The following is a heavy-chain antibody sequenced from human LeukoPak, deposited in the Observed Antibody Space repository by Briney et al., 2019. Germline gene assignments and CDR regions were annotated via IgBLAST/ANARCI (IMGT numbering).Heavy chain of an antibody. CDR1: CGSISSYY. J-gene: IGHJ4*02. CDR2: IYTSGST. D-gene: IGHD4-17*01. V-gene: IGHV4-4*07. CDR3: ARGGGDYDGFDY. Sequence: PSETLSLTCTVSCGSISSYYCSWIRQPAERGQEWIGRIYTSGSTNYNPSLKSRVTMSVDTSKNQFSLKLSSVTAADTAVYYCARGGGDYDGFDYWGQGTLVTVSS.